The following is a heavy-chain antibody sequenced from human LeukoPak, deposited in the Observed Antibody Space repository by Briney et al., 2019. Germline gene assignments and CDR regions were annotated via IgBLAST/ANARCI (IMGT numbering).Heavy chain of an antibody. Sequence: GGSLRLSCAASGFTFSNAWMSWVRQAPGKGLGWVGRIKSKTDGGTTDYAAPVKGRFTISRDDSKNTLYLQMNSLKTEDTAVYYCTTEYSSGWYDGWGFDYWGQGTLVTVSS. J-gene: IGHJ4*02. CDR1: GFTFSNAW. V-gene: IGHV3-15*01. D-gene: IGHD6-19*01. CDR3: TTEYSSGWYDGWGFDY. CDR2: IKSKTDGGTT.